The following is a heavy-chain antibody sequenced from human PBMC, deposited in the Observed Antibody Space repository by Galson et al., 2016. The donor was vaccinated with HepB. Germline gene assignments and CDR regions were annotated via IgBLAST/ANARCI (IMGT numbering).Heavy chain of an antibody. CDR3: ARVYGYVCSPFDY. J-gene: IGHJ4*02. Sequence: SLRLSCAASGFPFSSYSMNWVRQAPGKGLEWVSSISSSSSYSYYADSVKGRFTISRDNAKNSLYLQMNRPRVEDTAVYYCARVYGYVCSPFDYWGQGTLGTGSS. V-gene: IGHV3-21*01. CDR2: ISSSSSYS. CDR1: GFPFSSYS. D-gene: IGHD3-16*01.